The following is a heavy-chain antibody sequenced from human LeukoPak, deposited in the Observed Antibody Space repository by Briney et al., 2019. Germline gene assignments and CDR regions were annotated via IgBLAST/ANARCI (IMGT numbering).Heavy chain of an antibody. V-gene: IGHV3-23*01. D-gene: IGHD4-17*01. CDR2: ISGSGGST. Sequence: PGGSLRLSCVASGFTFSSYAMSWVRQAPGKGLEWVSAISGSGGSTYYADSVKGRFTISRDNSKNTVSLQMNILRVEDTAVYYCAKGSYGDYAHWGQGTLVTVSS. CDR3: AKGSYGDYAH. J-gene: IGHJ4*02. CDR1: GFTFSSYA.